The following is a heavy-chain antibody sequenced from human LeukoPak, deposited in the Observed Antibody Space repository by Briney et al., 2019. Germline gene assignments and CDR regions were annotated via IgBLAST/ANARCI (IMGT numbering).Heavy chain of an antibody. CDR2: IRSKADSYAT. J-gene: IGHJ6*02. D-gene: IGHD3-10*01. Sequence: GGSLRLPCAASGFTFSGFAMHWVRQASGKGLEWVGRIRSKADSYATAYPASVKGRFTISRDDSKNTAYLQMNSLKTEDTAVYYCTRLKGSGNSYEYDYYGMDVWGQGTTVTVSS. V-gene: IGHV3-73*01. CDR3: TRLKGSGNSYEYDYYGMDV. CDR1: GFTFSGFA.